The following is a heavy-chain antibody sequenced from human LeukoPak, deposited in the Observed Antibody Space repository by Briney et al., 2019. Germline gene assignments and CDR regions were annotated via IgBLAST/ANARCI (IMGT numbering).Heavy chain of an antibody. CDR1: GYTFTSYG. V-gene: IGHV1-18*01. Sequence: GASVKVSCKASGYTFTSYGITWVRQAPGQGLEWMGWISAYNGNTNYAQKLQGRVTMTTDTSTSTVYMELRSLTSDDTAVYYRASSTGEAARSYYYYGMDVWGLGTTVTVSS. D-gene: IGHD6-6*01. CDR2: ISAYNGNT. J-gene: IGHJ6*02. CDR3: ASSTGEAARSYYYYGMDV.